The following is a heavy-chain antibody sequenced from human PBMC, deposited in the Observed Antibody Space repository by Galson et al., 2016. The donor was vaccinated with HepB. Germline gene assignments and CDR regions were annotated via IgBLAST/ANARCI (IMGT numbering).Heavy chain of an antibody. J-gene: IGHJ4*02. D-gene: IGHD5-18*01. CDR3: AHVDTTMLDY. Sequence: PALVQPTQTLTLTCAFSGFSLSTSRMGVGCIRQPPGKALEWLALIYWDDSTRYRPSLRSRLTNTKDTPKNQVVLTMTDMDSVDTATYYCAHVDTTMLDYWGQGTLVTVSS. V-gene: IGHV2-5*02. CDR2: IYWDDST. CDR1: GFSLSTSRMG.